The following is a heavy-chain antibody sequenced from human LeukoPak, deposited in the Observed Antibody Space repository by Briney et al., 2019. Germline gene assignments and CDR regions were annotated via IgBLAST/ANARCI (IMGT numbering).Heavy chain of an antibody. CDR2: IRYDGSNK. J-gene: IGHJ3*02. V-gene: IGHV3-30*02. CDR3: ATFPSSSGYYDAFDI. Sequence: GGSLRLSCAASGFTFSSYGMPWVRQAPGKGLEWVAFIRYDGSNKYYADSVEGRFTISRDNSKNTLYLQMNSLRAEDTGVYYCATFPSSSGYYDAFDIWGQGTMVTVSS. D-gene: IGHD3-22*01. CDR1: GFTFSSYG.